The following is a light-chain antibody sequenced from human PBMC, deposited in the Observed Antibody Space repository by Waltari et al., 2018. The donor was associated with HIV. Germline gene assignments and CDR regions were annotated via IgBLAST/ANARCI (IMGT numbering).Light chain of an antibody. V-gene: IGLV6-57*02. Sequence: NFMLTQPHSVSESPGKTVTISCTGRSASIASNFLQWYQQRPGLPPTTVIYEDDQRPSGVPDRFSGSIDRSSNSASLTISGLKTEDEADYYCQSYDSNSRDVIFGGGTKLTVL. CDR3: QSYDSNSRDVI. CDR2: EDD. J-gene: IGLJ2*01. CDR1: SASIASNF.